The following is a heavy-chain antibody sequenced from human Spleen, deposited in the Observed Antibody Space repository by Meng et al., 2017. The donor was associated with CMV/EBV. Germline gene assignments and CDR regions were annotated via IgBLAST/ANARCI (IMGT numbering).Heavy chain of an antibody. CDR2: INHSGST. CDR1: GGSFSGDY. V-gene: IGHV4-34*01. J-gene: IGHJ5*02. CDR3: SRGADAYKSGRS. Sequence: QRQPQPWGAGLLKPSETLSLTCAVYGGSFSGDYWSWIRQPPGKGLEWIGEINHSGSTNYNPSLKSRVTISVDTSKNQFSLKLSSVTAADTAVYYCSRGADAYKSGRSWGQGTLVTVSS. D-gene: IGHD5-24*01.